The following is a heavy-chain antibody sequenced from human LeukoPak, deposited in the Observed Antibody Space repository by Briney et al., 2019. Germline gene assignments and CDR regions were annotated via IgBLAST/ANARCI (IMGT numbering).Heavy chain of an antibody. CDR3: ARTTSFTASGYDY. CDR1: GYTFTNYH. V-gene: IGHV1-8*03. D-gene: IGHD6-25*01. Sequence: GASVKVSCKASGYTFTNYHINWVRQATGQGLEWMVWMNPNNGDSGYAQKFQGRVTITRDTSISTSYMELRSLRSDDTAVYFCARTTSFTASGYDYWGQGTLVTVSS. CDR2: MNPNNGDS. J-gene: IGHJ4*02.